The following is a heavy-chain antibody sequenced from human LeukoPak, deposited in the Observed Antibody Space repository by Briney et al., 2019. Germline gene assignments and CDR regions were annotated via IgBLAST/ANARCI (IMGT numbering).Heavy chain of an antibody. CDR3: ARDSGSGSYSNNFDS. CDR1: GGSICSYY. CDR2: IYTSGIT. D-gene: IGHD6-19*01. V-gene: IGHV4-4*07. J-gene: IGHJ4*02. Sequence: PSETPSLTCTVSGGSICSYYWSWIRRPAGEGLDYIGRIYTSGITNYNPSLKSRVTISVDKSKNQFSLKLTSVTAADAAVYYCARDSGSGSYSNNFDSWGQGTLVTVSS.